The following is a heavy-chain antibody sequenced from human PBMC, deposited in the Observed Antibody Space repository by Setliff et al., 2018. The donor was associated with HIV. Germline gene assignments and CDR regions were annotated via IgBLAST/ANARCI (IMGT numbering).Heavy chain of an antibody. CDR2: ISSNSTYI. Sequence: GGSLRLSCAASGFTFSGYSMNWVRQAPGKGLEWVSSISSNSTYIYYADSVKGRLTISCDNAKNSMYLQMNSLRAEETAVYYCTSQAWTASYYWGQGTLVTVSS. CDR1: GFTFSGYS. CDR3: TSQAWTASYY. J-gene: IGHJ4*02. V-gene: IGHV3-21*01.